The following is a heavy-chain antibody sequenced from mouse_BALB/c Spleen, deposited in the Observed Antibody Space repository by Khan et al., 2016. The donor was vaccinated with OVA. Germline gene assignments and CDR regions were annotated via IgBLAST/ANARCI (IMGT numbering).Heavy chain of an antibody. CDR2: ISSGGSYT. J-gene: IGHJ3*01. V-gene: IGHV5-6*01. Sequence: EVELVESGGDLVKPGGSLKLSCAASGFTFSTYGMSWVRQTPDKRLEWVAAISSGGSYTYYPHSVKGRFTISRDNAKNTLYLQMSSLKSEDTAMYYCTRLAYYYNGEGFAYWGQGTLVTVSA. CDR3: TRLAYYYNGEGFAY. D-gene: IGHD1-1*01. CDR1: GFTFSTYG.